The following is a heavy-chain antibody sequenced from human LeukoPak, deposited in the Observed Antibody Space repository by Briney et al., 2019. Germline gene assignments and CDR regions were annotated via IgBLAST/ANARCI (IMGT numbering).Heavy chain of an antibody. CDR3: ARGLQAAAGIDY. CDR2: IYTSGST. J-gene: IGHJ4*02. V-gene: IGHV4-4*07. Sequence: SDTLSLTCTVSGGSISSYYWSWIRQPAGKGLEWIGRIYTSGSTNYNPSLKSRVTMSVDTSKNQFSLNLSFVTAADTAVYYCARGLQAAAGIDYWGQGTMVTVSS. D-gene: IGHD6-13*01. CDR1: GGSISSYY.